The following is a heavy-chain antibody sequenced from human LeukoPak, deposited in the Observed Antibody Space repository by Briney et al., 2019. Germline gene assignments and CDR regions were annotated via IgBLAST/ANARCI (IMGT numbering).Heavy chain of an antibody. V-gene: IGHV4-34*01. CDR2: IHHRGST. J-gene: IGHJ5*02. Sequence: SQTLSLTCAVYGGSLSGYYWSWIRQPPGRGLEWIGEIHHRGSTNYNTSLKSRVPISVDTSKNQISLKLGSVTAAGTPVFYFARVGYYDYYDSSGYPNWFDPWGQGTLVTVSS. D-gene: IGHD3-22*01. CDR3: ARVGYYDYYDSSGYPNWFDP. CDR1: GGSLSGYY.